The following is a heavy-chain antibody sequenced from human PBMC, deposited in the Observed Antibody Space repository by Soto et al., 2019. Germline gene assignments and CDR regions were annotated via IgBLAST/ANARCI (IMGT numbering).Heavy chain of an antibody. D-gene: IGHD3-16*02. Sequence: QVPLVQSGAEVKKPGSSVKVSCKAFGGTFSRYAITWVRQAPGQGLEWMGGVIPLFGTTNYAPKFQGRVGITADERARAAYMDLSSLKCEDTAVYYCATNNRASYHFDYWGQGTLVTVSS. CDR1: GGTFSRYA. CDR2: VIPLFGTT. V-gene: IGHV1-69*01. CDR3: ATNNRASYHFDY. J-gene: IGHJ4*02.